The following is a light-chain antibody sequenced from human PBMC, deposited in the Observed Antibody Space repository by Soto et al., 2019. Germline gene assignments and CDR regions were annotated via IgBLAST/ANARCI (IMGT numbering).Light chain of an antibody. V-gene: IGLV2-14*01. Sequence: QSALTQPASVSGSPGQSITISCTGTSSDVGGYNYVSWYQQHPGKAPKLMIYDVSNRPSGVSNRFSGSKSGNTASLTISGLQAEDEADYYCSSYTGSTTYVFGIGTKVPVL. J-gene: IGLJ1*01. CDR2: DVS. CDR1: SSDVGGYNY. CDR3: SSYTGSTTYV.